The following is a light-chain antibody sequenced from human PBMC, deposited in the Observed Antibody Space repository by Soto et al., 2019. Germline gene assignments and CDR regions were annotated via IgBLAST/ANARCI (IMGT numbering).Light chain of an antibody. CDR2: GAS. V-gene: IGKV3-15*01. J-gene: IGKJ1*01. CDR1: QSVSSN. Sequence: EIVMTQSPATLSVSPGERATLSCRASQSVSSNLAWYQQKPGQAPRLLIYGASTSATGIPARLSGSGSGTESTLTLSSRQSEDYAVYYCQQGNASPPETSGQGTKVEI. CDR3: QQGNASPPET.